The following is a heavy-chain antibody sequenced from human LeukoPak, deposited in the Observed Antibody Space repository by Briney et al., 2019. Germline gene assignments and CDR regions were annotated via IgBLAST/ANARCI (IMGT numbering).Heavy chain of an antibody. CDR2: ISYNGSHQ. CDR3: ATSIRRITISS. CDR1: GFTFSTYA. J-gene: IGHJ4*02. V-gene: IGHV3-30*04. D-gene: IGHD3-3*01. Sequence: GRSLRLSCAASGFTFSTYAMHWVRQAPGKGLEWLTVISYNGSHQYYSDSVRGRFTISRDNSRNSVFLQINRLRPEDTAVYYCATSIRRITISSWGQGTLVTVSS.